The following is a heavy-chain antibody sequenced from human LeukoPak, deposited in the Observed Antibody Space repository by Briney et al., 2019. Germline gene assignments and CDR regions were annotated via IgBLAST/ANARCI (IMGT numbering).Heavy chain of an antibody. CDR2: ISGSGGST. CDR3: AKGQYYYGSGSLFY. J-gene: IGHJ4*02. CDR1: GFTFSSYA. V-gene: IGHV3-23*01. D-gene: IGHD3-10*01. Sequence: HPGGSLRLSCAASGFTFSSYAMSWVRQAPGKGLEWVSAISGSGGSTYYADSVKGRFTISRDNSKNTLYLQMNSLRAEDTAVYYCAKGQYYYGSGSLFYWGQGTLVTVSS.